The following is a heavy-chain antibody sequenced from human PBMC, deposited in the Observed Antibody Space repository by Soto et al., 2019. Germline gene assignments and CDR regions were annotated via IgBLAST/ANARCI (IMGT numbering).Heavy chain of an antibody. CDR2: INHSGRV. CDR3: STRAYDTNGYYRFDT. J-gene: IGHJ5*01. CDR1: GGSFSGHS. Sequence: PSETLSLTCAVYGGSFSGHSWTWIRQSPGKGLEWIGDINHSGRVNYSPSLKSRVTISLDTSKNQFSLTLRAVTAADTAMYYCSTRAYDTNGYYRFDTWGQGTLVTVSS. D-gene: IGHD3-22*01. V-gene: IGHV4-34*01.